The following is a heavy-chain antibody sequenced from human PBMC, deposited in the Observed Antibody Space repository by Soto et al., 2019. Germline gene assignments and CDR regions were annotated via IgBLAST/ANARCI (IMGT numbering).Heavy chain of an antibody. Sequence: PSETLSLTCTVSGGSISSYYWSWVRQPPGKGLEWIGYIYYSGSTDYNPSLKSRVAISVDASKNQFSLKLSSVTAADTAVYYCARLAGYCSGGTCSEYYYYYMDVWGKGTKVTVSS. CDR2: IYYSGST. CDR3: ARLAGYCSGGTCSEYYYYYMDV. CDR1: GGSISSYY. J-gene: IGHJ6*03. D-gene: IGHD2-15*01. V-gene: IGHV4-59*08.